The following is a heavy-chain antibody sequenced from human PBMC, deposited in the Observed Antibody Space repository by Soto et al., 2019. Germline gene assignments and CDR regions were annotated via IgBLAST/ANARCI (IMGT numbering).Heavy chain of an antibody. CDR1: GFTFSNAW. CDR2: IKSKTDGGTT. V-gene: IGHV3-15*07. J-gene: IGHJ4*02. Sequence: GGSLRLSCAASGFTFSNAWMNWVRQAPGKGLEWVGRIKSKTDGGTTDYAAPVKGRFTISRDKSMNTVYLQMSSLRAEDSAVYYCARDRGRSSGFDYWGQGALVTVSS. D-gene: IGHD6-19*01. CDR3: ARDRGRSSGFDY.